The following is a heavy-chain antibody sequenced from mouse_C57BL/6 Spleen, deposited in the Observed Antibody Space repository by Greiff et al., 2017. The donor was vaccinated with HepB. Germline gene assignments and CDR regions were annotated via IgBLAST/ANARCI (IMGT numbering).Heavy chain of an antibody. V-gene: IGHV1-52*01. CDR1: GYTFTSYW. CDR2: IDPSDSET. J-gene: IGHJ2*01. CDR3: ARGCTTVVATRGYYFDY. Sequence: QVQLKQPGAELVRPGSSVKLSCKASGYTFTSYWMHWVKQRPIQGLEWIGNIDPSDSETHYNQKFKDKATLTVDKSSSTAYMQLSSLTSEDSAVYYCARGCTTVVATRGYYFDYWGQGTTLTVSS. D-gene: IGHD1-1*01.